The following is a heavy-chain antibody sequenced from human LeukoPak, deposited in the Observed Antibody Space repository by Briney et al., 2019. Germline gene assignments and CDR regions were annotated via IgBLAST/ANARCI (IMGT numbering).Heavy chain of an antibody. D-gene: IGHD3-22*01. CDR3: ARASSGYYWDFDY. J-gene: IGHJ4*02. Sequence: SETVSLICTVSGDSISSYNYFWGWIRQPPGKGLEWVGSIYYRGNTYYNPSLKSRVTLSADTSKNQFSLKVTSVTAADTAVYYCARASSGYYWDFDYWGQGALVTVSS. CDR1: GDSISSYNYF. CDR2: IYYRGNT. V-gene: IGHV4-39*01.